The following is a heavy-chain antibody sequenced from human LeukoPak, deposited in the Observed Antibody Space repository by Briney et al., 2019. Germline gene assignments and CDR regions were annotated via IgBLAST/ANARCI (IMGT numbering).Heavy chain of an antibody. V-gene: IGHV3-30*18. D-gene: IGHD2-2*01. CDR1: GFTFSSYG. J-gene: IGHJ4*02. CDR2: ISYDGSNK. Sequence: GGSLRLSCAASGFTFSSYGMHWVRQAPGKGLEWVAVISYDGSNKYYADSVKGRFTISRDNSKNTLYLQMNSPRAEDTAVYYCANGPDANDCSRTSCYGDPADYWGQGTLVTVSS. CDR3: ANGPDANDCSRTSCYGDPADY.